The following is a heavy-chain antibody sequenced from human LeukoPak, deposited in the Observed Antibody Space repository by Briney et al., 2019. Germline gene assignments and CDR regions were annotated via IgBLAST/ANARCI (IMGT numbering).Heavy chain of an antibody. Sequence: GASVKVSCKASGYTFTSYGISWVRQAPGQGLEWMGWISAYNGNTNYAQKLQGRVTMTTDTSTSTAYMELRSLRSDDTAVYYCARAPGIPKSVPNAFDIWGQGTMVTVSS. CDR2: ISAYNGNT. CDR1: GYTFTSYG. D-gene: IGHD2-2*01. CDR3: ARAPGIPKSVPNAFDI. V-gene: IGHV1-18*01. J-gene: IGHJ3*02.